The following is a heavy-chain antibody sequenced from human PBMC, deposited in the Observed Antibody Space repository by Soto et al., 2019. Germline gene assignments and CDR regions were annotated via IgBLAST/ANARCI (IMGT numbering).Heavy chain of an antibody. Sequence: SETLSLTCTVSGGSISSSSYYWGWIRQPPGKGLEWIGSIYYSGSTYYNPSLKSRVTISVDTSKNQFSLKLSSVTAADTAVYYCARVPAVAGPFGNWLDPWGQGTLVTVSS. D-gene: IGHD6-19*01. CDR2: IYYSGST. V-gene: IGHV4-39*01. J-gene: IGHJ5*02. CDR1: GGSISSSSYY. CDR3: ARVPAVAGPFGNWLDP.